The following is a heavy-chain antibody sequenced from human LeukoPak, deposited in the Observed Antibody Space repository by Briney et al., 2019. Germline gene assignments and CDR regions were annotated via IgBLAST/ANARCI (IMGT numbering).Heavy chain of an antibody. Sequence: PGGSLRLSCAASGFTVSSNYMSWVRQAPGKGLDWVSVIYSGGSTYYADSVKGRFTISRDNSKNTLYLQMNSLRAEDTAVYYCASHQRGDRGGNYEPWGQGTLVTVSS. CDR2: IYSGGST. J-gene: IGHJ5*02. D-gene: IGHD4-11*01. V-gene: IGHV3-66*02. CDR1: GFTVSSNY. CDR3: ASHQRGDRGGNYEP.